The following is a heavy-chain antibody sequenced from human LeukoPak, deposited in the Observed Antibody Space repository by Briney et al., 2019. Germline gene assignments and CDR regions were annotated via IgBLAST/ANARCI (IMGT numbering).Heavy chain of an antibody. V-gene: IGHV1-2*02. CDR1: GYTFTGYY. Sequence: ASVKVSCKASGYTFTGYYMHWVRQAPGQGLEWMGWINPNSGGTNYAQKFQGRVTMTRDTSISTAYMELSRLRSDDTAVYYCARDYGDYEAFDIWGQGTMVTVSS. J-gene: IGHJ3*02. CDR3: ARDYGDYEAFDI. CDR2: INPNSGGT. D-gene: IGHD4-17*01.